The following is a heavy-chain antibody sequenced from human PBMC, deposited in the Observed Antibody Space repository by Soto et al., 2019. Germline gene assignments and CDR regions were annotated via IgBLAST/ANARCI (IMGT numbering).Heavy chain of an antibody. CDR1: GFTFSSYW. J-gene: IGHJ3*02. V-gene: IGHV3-7*01. CDR3: ARDLSNYQDIVVVPAAMAPGAFDI. Sequence: GSLRLSCAASGFTFSSYWMSWVRQAPGKGLEWVANIKQDGSEKYYVDSVKGRFTISRDNAKNSLYLQMNSLRAEDTAVYYCARDLSNYQDIVVVPAAMAPGAFDIWGQGTMVTVSS. CDR2: IKQDGSEK. D-gene: IGHD2-2*01.